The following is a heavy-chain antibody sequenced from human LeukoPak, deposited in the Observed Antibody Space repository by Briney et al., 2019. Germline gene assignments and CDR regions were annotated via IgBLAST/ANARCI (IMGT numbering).Heavy chain of an antibody. J-gene: IGHJ6*03. V-gene: IGHV4-61*02. CDR2: IYTSGST. CDR3: ARLAVAGRGYYYHYYMDV. Sequence: SQTLSLTCTVSGGSISSGSYYWSWIRQPAGKGLEWIGRIYTSGSTNYNPSLKSRVTISVDTSKNQFSLKLSSVTAADTAVYYCARLAVAGRGYYYHYYMDVWGKGTTVTVPS. D-gene: IGHD6-19*01. CDR1: GGSISSGSYY.